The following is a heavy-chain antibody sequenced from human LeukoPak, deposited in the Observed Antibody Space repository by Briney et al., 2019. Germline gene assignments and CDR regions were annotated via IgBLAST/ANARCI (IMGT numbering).Heavy chain of an antibody. Sequence: GGSLRLSCAASGFTFSSYWMHWVRQAPGKGLVRVSRINGDGSNTYEADSVKGRFTISRDNAKNTLYLQMNSLRAEDTAVYYCATDSYSSSWYWSFDLWGRGTLVTVSS. D-gene: IGHD6-13*01. CDR3: ATDSYSSSWYWSFDL. J-gene: IGHJ2*01. V-gene: IGHV3-74*01. CDR1: GFTFSSYW. CDR2: INGDGSNT.